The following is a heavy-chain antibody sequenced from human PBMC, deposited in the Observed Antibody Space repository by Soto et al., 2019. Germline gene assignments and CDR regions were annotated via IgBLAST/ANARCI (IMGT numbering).Heavy chain of an antibody. CDR3: LGQWGSDYYYGMDV. Sequence: PSETLSLTCTVSGGSISSSSYYWGWIRQPPGKGLEWIGSIYFSGSTYYNPSLKSRVTISVDTSKNQFSLKLSSVTAADTAVYYCLGQWGSDYYYGMDVWGQGTTVTVSS. CDR2: IYFSGST. V-gene: IGHV4-39*07. J-gene: IGHJ6*02. CDR1: GGSISSSSYY. D-gene: IGHD3-16*01.